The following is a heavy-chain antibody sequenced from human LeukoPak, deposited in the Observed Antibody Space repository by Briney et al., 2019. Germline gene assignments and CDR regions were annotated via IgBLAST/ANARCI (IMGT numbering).Heavy chain of an antibody. CDR1: GFTFSSYA. D-gene: IGHD3-3*01. J-gene: IGHJ3*02. CDR3: ARGSYYDFWSGLTGNAFDI. V-gene: IGHV3-23*01. CDR2: ISGSGGST. Sequence: GGSLRLSCAASGFTFSSYAMSWVRQAPGKGLEWVSAISGSGGSTYYADSVKGRFTISRDNSKNTLYLQMNSLRAEDTAVYYCARGSYYDFWSGLTGNAFDIWGQGTMVTVSS.